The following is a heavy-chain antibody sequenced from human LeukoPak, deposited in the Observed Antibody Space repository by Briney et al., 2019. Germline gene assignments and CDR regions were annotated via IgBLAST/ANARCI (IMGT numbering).Heavy chain of an antibody. CDR3: AGGILPAQGDY. J-gene: IGHJ4*02. Sequence: SETLSLTCTVSGGSISDYYWSWVRQPPGKGLEWIAYAHSSGNTAYSPSLKSRATISIDTSRNQFSLNLNSLTAADTTVYYCAGGILPAQGDYWGQGTLVTVSS. V-gene: IGHV4-4*08. D-gene: IGHD2-2*01. CDR2: AHSSGNT. CDR1: GGSISDYY.